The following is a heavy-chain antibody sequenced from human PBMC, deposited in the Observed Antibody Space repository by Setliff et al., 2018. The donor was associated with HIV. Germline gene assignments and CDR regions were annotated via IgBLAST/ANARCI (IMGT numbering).Heavy chain of an antibody. V-gene: IGHV4-31*03. J-gene: IGHJ3*02. CDR3: ARKRGSGSLDAFDI. CDR2: IHYSGST. D-gene: IGHD3-10*01. Sequence: PSETLSLTCTVFGDSISSSGYYWSWIRQHPGKGLEWIGYIHYSGSTSFNPSLKSRVTISVDTSNNQFSLKLRSVTAADTAVYYCARKRGSGSLDAFDIWGHGTMVTVSS. CDR1: GDSISSSGYY.